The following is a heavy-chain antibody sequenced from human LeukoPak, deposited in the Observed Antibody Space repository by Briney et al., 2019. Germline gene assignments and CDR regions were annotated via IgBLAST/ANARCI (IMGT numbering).Heavy chain of an antibody. CDR3: AKYVSTGWFDP. CDR2: IYYSGST. J-gene: IGHJ5*02. CDR1: GGSISSYY. Sequence: SETLSLTCTVSGGSISSYYRSWIRQPPGKGLEWIGYIYYSGSTNYNPSLKSRVTISVDTSENQFSLQLTSVTAADTAVYYCAKYVSTGWFDPWGQGTLVTVSS. D-gene: IGHD5/OR15-5a*01. V-gene: IGHV4-59*08.